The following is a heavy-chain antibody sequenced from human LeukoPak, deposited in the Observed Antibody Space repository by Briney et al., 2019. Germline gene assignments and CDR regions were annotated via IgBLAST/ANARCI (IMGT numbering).Heavy chain of an antibody. V-gene: IGHV3-64*01. CDR2: ISSDGGST. CDR3: ARVGDYTAFDI. D-gene: IGHD4-17*01. Sequence: PGGSLRLSCTASGFTLSDYAMHWVRQAPGKGLEYVSAISSDGGSTYYANSVEGRFTISRDNSKNTLYLQMGCLRAEDMAVFYCARVGDYTAFDIWGQGTLVTVSS. J-gene: IGHJ3*02. CDR1: GFTLSDYA.